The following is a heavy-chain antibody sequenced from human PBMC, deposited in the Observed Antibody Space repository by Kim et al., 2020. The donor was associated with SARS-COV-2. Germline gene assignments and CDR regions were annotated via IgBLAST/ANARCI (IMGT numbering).Heavy chain of an antibody. CDR2: IDPSDSYT. V-gene: IGHV5-10-1*01. CDR3: ASTRTVAGYYYYGMDV. CDR1: RYSFTSYW. D-gene: IGHD6-19*01. Sequence: GESLKISCKGSRYSFTSYWISWVRQMPGKGLEWMGRIDPSDSYTNYSPSFQGHVTISSDKSISTAYLQWSSLKASDTAMYYCASTRTVAGYYYYGMDVWGQGTTVTVSS. J-gene: IGHJ6*02.